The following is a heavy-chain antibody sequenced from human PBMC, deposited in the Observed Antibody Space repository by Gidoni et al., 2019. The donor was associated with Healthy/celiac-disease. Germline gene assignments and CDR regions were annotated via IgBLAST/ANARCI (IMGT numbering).Heavy chain of an antibody. V-gene: IGHV4-34*01. CDR2: INHSGST. Sequence: QVQLQQWGAGLLKPSETLSLTCAVYGGSFSGYYWSWIRQPPGKGLEWIGEINHSGSTNYNPSLKSRVTISVDTSKNQFSLKLSSVTAADTAVYYCARPVWGYYDILTGYPGGYYYYGMDVWGQGTTVTVSS. CDR1: GGSFSGYY. J-gene: IGHJ6*02. CDR3: ARPVWGYYDILTGYPGGYYYYGMDV. D-gene: IGHD3-9*01.